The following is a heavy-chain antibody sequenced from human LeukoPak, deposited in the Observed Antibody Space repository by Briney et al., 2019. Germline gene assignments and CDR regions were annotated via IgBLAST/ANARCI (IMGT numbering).Heavy chain of an antibody. CDR3: AADRGDYSGSYWTAFDI. Sequence: GASLKVSCKVSEYTPTALSMHCVRQAPGKGLEWLAGFEPEDGEIIYAQKFQGRVTMSDDTSTDTAYMELGSLRSDDTAVYDCAADRGDYSGSYWTAFDIWGQGTMVTVSS. CDR2: FEPEDGEI. J-gene: IGHJ3*02. V-gene: IGHV1-24*01. CDR1: EYTPTALS. D-gene: IGHD1-26*01.